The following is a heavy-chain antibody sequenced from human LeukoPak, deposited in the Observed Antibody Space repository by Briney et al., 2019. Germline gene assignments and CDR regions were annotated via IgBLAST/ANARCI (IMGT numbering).Heavy chain of an antibody. J-gene: IGHJ4*02. CDR1: GYTFTSYG. V-gene: IGHV1-18*01. Sequence: ASVKVSCKASGYTFTSYGISWVRQAPGQGLEWMGWISAYNGNTNDAQKLQGRVTMTTDTSTSTAYMELRSLRSDDTAVYYCATHSSSWETFDYWGQGTLVTVSS. CDR2: ISAYNGNT. CDR3: ATHSSSWETFDY. D-gene: IGHD6-13*01.